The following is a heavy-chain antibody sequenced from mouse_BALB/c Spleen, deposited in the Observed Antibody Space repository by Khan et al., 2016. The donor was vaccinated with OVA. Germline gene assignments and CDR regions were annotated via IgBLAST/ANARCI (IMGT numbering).Heavy chain of an antibody. CDR3: TCSLLRYGMDY. CDR2: IDPANGNT. V-gene: IGHV14-3*02. Sequence: VQLQQSGAELVKPGASVKLSCTATGFKIKDTYIHWVKQRPEQGLEWIGRIDPANGNTKYDPKFQGKATMTADTSSNTADLQLISLTSEDTAVCYCTCSLLRYGMDYWGQGTSVTVSS. J-gene: IGHJ4*01. D-gene: IGHD1-2*01. CDR1: GFKIKDTY.